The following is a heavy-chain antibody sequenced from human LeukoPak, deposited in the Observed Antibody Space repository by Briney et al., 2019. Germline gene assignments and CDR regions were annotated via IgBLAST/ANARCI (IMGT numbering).Heavy chain of an antibody. CDR1: GFTFSGHW. CDR2: TNSDGSST. CDR3: CYGSRVNWFDP. J-gene: IGHJ5*02. Sequence: PGGSLRLSCAVSGFTFSGHWMFWVRQAPGKGLVWVSSTNSDGSSTGYTDSVKGRFTVSRDNAKNTLYLQMNSLRAEDTAVYYCCYGSRVNWFDPWGQGTLVTVSS. D-gene: IGHD3-10*01. V-gene: IGHV3-74*01.